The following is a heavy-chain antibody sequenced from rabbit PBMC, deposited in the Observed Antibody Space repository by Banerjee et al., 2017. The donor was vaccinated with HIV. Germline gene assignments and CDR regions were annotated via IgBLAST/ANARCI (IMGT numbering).Heavy chain of an antibody. J-gene: IGHJ2*01. CDR2: IYTSNGRT. CDR3: ARSVGGGDFSAFDP. Sequence: QSLEESGGDLVKPGASLTLTCTASGFDLSSYYYMCWVRQAPGEGLEWIACIYTSNGRTYYASWAKGRFTISKTSSTTVTLQMTSLTAADTATYFCARSVGGGDFSAFDPWGQGTLVTVS. CDR1: GFDLSSYYY. D-gene: IGHD2-1*01. V-gene: IGHV1S40*01.